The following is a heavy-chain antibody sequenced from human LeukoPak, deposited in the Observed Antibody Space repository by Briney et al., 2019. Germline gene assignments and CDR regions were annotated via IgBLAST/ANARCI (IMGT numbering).Heavy chain of an antibody. Sequence: PGGSLRLSCAASGFTFSSYWMHWVRQAPGKGLEWVSSISGGSADIYYADSVKGRFTMSRDNAKNSLFLQMDSLRDEDTAVYYCARVQMGGNSSPKALDYWGQGTLVTVSS. J-gene: IGHJ4*02. D-gene: IGHD4-23*01. CDR1: GFTFSSYW. CDR2: ISGGSADI. CDR3: ARVQMGGNSSPKALDY. V-gene: IGHV3-21*01.